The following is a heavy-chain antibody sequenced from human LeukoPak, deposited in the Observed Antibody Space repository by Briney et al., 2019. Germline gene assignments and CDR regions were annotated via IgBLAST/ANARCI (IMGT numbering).Heavy chain of an antibody. CDR3: ARQFVVVPAAIDQSWFDP. J-gene: IGHJ5*02. CDR2: IYPGDSDN. D-gene: IGHD2-2*02. CDR1: GYSFTSYW. Sequence: GESLKISCKGSGYSFTSYWIGWVRQMPGKGLEWMGIIYPGDSDNRYSPSFQGQVTISADKSISTAYLQWSSLKASDTAMYYCARQFVVVPAAIDQSWFDPWGQGTLVTVSS. V-gene: IGHV5-51*01.